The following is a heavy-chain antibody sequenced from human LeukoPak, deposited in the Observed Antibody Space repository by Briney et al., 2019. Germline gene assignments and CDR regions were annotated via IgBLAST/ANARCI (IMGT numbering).Heavy chain of an antibody. V-gene: IGHV3-7*01. CDR1: GFTFSSYR. CDR3: ARDRVVYVEDTYYYYGMDV. J-gene: IGHJ6*02. CDR2: IKQDGSEK. Sequence: GGSLRLSCAASGFTFSSYRMSWVRQAPGKGLEWVANIKQDGSEKYYVDSVKGRFTISRDNAKNSLYLQMNSLRAEDTAVYYCARDRVVYVEDTYYYYGMDVWGQGTTVTVSS. D-gene: IGHD2-8*02.